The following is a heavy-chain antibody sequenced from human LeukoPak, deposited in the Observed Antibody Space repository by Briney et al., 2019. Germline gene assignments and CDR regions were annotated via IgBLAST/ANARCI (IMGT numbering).Heavy chain of an antibody. D-gene: IGHD1-1*01. J-gene: IGHJ3*02. CDR1: GGSISSSSYY. Sequence: SETLSLTCTVSGGSISSSSYYWGGIRQPPGKGLEWIGSIYYSGSTYCNQALKTLVTISVDTSKNQFSLKLSSVTAADTAVYYCARHGGTTGIDAFDIWGQGTMVTVSS. V-gene: IGHV4-39*01. CDR2: IYYSGST. CDR3: ARHGGTTGIDAFDI.